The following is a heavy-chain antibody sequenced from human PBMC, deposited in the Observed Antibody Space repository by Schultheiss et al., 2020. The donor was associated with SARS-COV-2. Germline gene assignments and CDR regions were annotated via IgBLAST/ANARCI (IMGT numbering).Heavy chain of an antibody. CDR2: IYTSGST. CDR3: ARVVSADVVLPDAFDI. CDR1: GGSISSYY. J-gene: IGHJ3*02. D-gene: IGHD2-15*01. V-gene: IGHV4-4*07. Sequence: SETLSLTCTVSGGSISSYYWSWIRQPAGKGLEWIGRIYTSGSTNYNPSLKSRVTMSVDTSKNQFSLKLSSVTAADTAVYYCARVVSADVVLPDAFDIWGQGTMVTVSS.